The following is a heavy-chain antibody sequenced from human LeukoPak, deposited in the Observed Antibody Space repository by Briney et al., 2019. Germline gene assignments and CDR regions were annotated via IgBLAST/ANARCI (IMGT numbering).Heavy chain of an antibody. CDR1: GYSFTGYY. V-gene: IGHV1-2*02. J-gene: IGHJ3*02. CDR3: ARKRGSSWFLVHAFDI. CDR2: INPNSGGT. D-gene: IGHD6-13*01. Sequence: ASVKVSCKASGYSFTGYYIHWVRQAPGQGLEWMGWINPNSGGTKYAQKFQGRVAMTRGTSINTTYMELSRLRSDDTAMYYCARKRGSSWFLVHAFDIWGQGTMVTVSS.